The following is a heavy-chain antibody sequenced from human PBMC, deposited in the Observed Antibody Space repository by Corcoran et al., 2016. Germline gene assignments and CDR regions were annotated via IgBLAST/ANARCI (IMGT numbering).Heavy chain of an antibody. CDR2: ISYDGSNK. J-gene: IGHJ4*02. V-gene: IGHV3-30*18. D-gene: IGHD5-12*01. CDR3: AKGSGYVGDFDY. Sequence: QVQLVESGGGVVQPGRSLRLSCVASGFIFSSSGMHWVRQAPGKGLEWVAVISYDGSNKYYADSVKGRFTISRDNSKNTLYLQMNSLRAEDTAVYYCAKGSGYVGDFDYWGQGTLVTVSS. CDR1: GFIFSSSG.